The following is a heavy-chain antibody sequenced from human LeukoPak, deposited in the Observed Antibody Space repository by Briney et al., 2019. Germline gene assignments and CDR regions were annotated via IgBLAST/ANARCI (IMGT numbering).Heavy chain of an antibody. J-gene: IGHJ5*02. V-gene: IGHV1-2*02. CDR2: INPNSGGT. CDR1: GYTFTGFH. D-gene: IGHD2-15*01. Sequence: ASVKVSCKASGYTFTGFHMHWARQAPGQGLEWMGWINPNSGGTNYAQKFQGRVTMTRDTSISTVYMELSRLRSDDTAVYYCARDRLRLGYERTNWFDPWGQGTLVTVSS. CDR3: ARDRLRLGYERTNWFDP.